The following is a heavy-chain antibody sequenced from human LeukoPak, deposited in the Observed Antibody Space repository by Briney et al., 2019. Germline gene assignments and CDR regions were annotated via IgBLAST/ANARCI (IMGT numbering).Heavy chain of an antibody. CDR3: VKEYHSRGFGAYFDY. V-gene: IGHV3-30*18. D-gene: IGHD3-3*01. CDR1: KFTFSHYG. Sequence: GGSLRLSCTASKFTFSHYGMQWVRQAPGKGLEWVAVISSDGSIKVYADSVKGRFTLSRDNSINTVDLRMNSLRAEDTAVYYCVKEYHSRGFGAYFDYWGQGTLVTVSS. J-gene: IGHJ4*02. CDR2: ISSDGSIK.